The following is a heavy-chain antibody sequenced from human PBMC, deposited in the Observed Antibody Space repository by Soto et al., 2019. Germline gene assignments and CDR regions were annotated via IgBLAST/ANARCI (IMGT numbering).Heavy chain of an antibody. D-gene: IGHD3-10*01. Sequence: QVQLVQSGPEVKKPGASVKVSCKTSGYVFISYGISWVRQAPGHGLEWVGGISAYTGNADYAQKFQGRVTMTTETSASTAFLELWSLRSDDTAVYYCARDQRYYGSGSYYSDNWGQGTLVTVSS. J-gene: IGHJ4*02. CDR3: ARDQRYYGSGSYYSDN. CDR2: ISAYTGNA. CDR1: GYVFISYG. V-gene: IGHV1-18*04.